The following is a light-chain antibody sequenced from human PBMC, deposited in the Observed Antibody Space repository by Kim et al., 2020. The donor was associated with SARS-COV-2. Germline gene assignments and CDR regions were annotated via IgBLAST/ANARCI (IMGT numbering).Light chain of an antibody. CDR3: QQRYSWPLT. CDR2: DVS. V-gene: IGKV3-11*01. J-gene: IGKJ4*01. Sequence: EIVLTQSPATLSLSPGERASLSCRASQSIRNNLAWYQQKSGQAPRLVIYDVSNRATGIPARFSGSGSGTDFTLTISSLGPEDFAVYYCQQRYSWPLTFGGGTKVDIK. CDR1: QSIRNN.